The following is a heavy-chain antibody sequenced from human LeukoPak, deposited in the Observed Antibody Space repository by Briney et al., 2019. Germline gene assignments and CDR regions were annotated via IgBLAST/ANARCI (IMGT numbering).Heavy chain of an antibody. CDR1: GGPISSFY. J-gene: IGHJ4*02. CDR3: ARGLYLYYFDY. V-gene: IGHV4-59*01. CDR2: IYYSGST. Sequence: PSETLSLTCTVSGGPISSFYWSWIRQPPGKGLEWIGYIYYSGSTNYNPSLKSRVTISVDTSKYQFSLKLSSVTAADTAVYYCARGLYLYYFDYWGQGTLVTVSS. D-gene: IGHD2-8*01.